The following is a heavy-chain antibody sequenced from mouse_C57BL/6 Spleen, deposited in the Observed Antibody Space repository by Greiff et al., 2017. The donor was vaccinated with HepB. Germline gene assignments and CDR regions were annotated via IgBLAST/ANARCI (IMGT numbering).Heavy chain of an antibody. V-gene: IGHV1-15*01. CDR1: GYTFTDYE. Sequence: QVQLKESGAELVRPGASVTLSCKASGYTFTDYEMHWVKQTPVHGLEWIGAIDPETGGTAYNQKFKGKAILTADKSSSTAYMELRSLTSEDSAVYYCTRGGTTDYFDYWGQGTTLTVSS. J-gene: IGHJ2*01. D-gene: IGHD1-1*01. CDR2: IDPETGGT. CDR3: TRGGTTDYFDY.